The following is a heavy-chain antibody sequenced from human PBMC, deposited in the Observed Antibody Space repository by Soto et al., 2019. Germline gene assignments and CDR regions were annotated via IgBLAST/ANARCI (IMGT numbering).Heavy chain of an antibody. D-gene: IGHD7-27*01. J-gene: IGHJ3*02. CDR3: ARDNPDPANWGFVGAFDI. Sequence: GGSLRLSCAASGFTFSSYSMNWVRQAPGKGLEWVSSISSSSSYIYYADSVKGRFTISRDNAKNSLYLQMNSLRAEDTAVYYCARDNPDPANWGFVGAFDIWGQGTMVTVSS. CDR2: ISSSSSYI. V-gene: IGHV3-21*01. CDR1: GFTFSSYS.